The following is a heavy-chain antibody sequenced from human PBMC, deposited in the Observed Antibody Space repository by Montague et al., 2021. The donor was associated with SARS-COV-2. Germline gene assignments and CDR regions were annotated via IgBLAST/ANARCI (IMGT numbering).Heavy chain of an antibody. J-gene: IGHJ6*02. CDR2: IDWDGDK. Sequence: PALVKPTQTLTLTCTFSGFSPSTSGMCMTWIRQPPGKALEWLARIDWDGDKYHNTSLKSRLTISKDTSKNLVVLTMTNMDPVDTATYYCARGPSDTYYYNGMDVWGRGTTVTVSS. V-gene: IGHV2-70*11. CDR1: GFSPSTSGMC. CDR3: ARGPSDTYYYNGMDV.